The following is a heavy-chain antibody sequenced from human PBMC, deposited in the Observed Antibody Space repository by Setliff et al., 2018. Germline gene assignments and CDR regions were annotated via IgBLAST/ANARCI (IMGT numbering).Heavy chain of an antibody. CDR3: ASLPYYDSSGYSLSYY. CDR1: GGSISGSSYY. Sequence: SETLSLTCTVSGGSISGSSYYWGWIRQPPGKGLEWIGSIYYSGSTYYNPSLKSRVTISVDTSKNQFSLKLSSVTAADTAVYYCASLPYYDSSGYSLSYYWGQGTLVTVSS. D-gene: IGHD3-22*01. V-gene: IGHV4-39*01. CDR2: IYYSGST. J-gene: IGHJ4*02.